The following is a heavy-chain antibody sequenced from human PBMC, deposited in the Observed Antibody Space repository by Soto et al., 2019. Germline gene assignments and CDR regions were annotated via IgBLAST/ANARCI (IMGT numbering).Heavy chain of an antibody. CDR2: INHSGST. Sequence: QVQLQQWGAGLLKPSETLSLTCAVYGGSFSGYDWSWIRQPPGKGLEWIGEINHSGSTNYNPSLESRVTISVDTPKNQFSLKLSSVTAADTAVYYCARGPATYWGQGTLVTVSS. J-gene: IGHJ4*02. CDR1: GGSFSGYD. CDR3: ARGPATY. V-gene: IGHV4-34*01.